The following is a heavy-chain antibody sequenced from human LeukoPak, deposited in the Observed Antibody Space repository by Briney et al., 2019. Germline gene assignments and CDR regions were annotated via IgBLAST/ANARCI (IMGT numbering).Heavy chain of an antibody. J-gene: IGHJ5*02. Sequence: TGRSLRLSCAASGFTFSSYAMSWVRQAPGKGLEWVSAISGSGGSTYYADSVKGRFTISRDNSKNTLYLQMNSLRAEDTAVYYCAKDRYYYGSGSVNWFDPWGQGTLVTVSS. V-gene: IGHV3-23*01. CDR2: ISGSGGST. CDR1: GFTFSSYA. D-gene: IGHD3-10*01. CDR3: AKDRYYYGSGSVNWFDP.